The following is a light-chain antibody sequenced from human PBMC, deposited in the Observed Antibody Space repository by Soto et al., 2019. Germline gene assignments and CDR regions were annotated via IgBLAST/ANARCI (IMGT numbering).Light chain of an antibody. V-gene: IGLV3-25*03. CDR1: ALAKQY. J-gene: IGLJ1*01. CDR2: KDT. Sequence: SSELTQPPSVSVSPGQTASITCSGDALAKQYAYWYQHKAGHAPILVIYKDTERPSGIRERFSGSSSGTTVTLTISGVHAEDEADYYCQSADTRGPYVFGIGTKLTVL. CDR3: QSADTRGPYV.